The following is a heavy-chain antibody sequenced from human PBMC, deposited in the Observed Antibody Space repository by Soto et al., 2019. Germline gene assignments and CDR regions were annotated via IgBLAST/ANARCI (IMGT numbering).Heavy chain of an antibody. CDR3: ARELGNDEWVGAFDI. J-gene: IGHJ3*02. CDR2: IIPILGIA. V-gene: IGHV1-69*08. CDR1: GGTFSSYT. D-gene: IGHD7-27*01. Sequence: QVQLVQSGAEVKKPGSSVKVSCKASGGTFSSYTISWVRQAPGQGLEWMGRIIPILGIANYAQKFQGRVTITADKSMSTAYMELSSLRSEDTAVYYCARELGNDEWVGAFDIWGQGTMVTVSS.